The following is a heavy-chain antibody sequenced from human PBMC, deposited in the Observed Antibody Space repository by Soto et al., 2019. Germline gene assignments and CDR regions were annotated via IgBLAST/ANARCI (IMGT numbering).Heavy chain of an antibody. CDR2: ISGSGGST. D-gene: IGHD3-9*01. CDR1: GFTFSSYA. CDR3: AKADYDILTGLYYFGY. V-gene: IGHV3-23*01. J-gene: IGHJ4*02. Sequence: GGSLRLSCAASGFTFSSYAMSWVRQAPGKGLEWVSAISGSGGSTYYADSVKGRFTISRDNSKNTLYLQMNSLRAEDTAVYYCAKADYDILTGLYYFGYWGQGTLVTVSS.